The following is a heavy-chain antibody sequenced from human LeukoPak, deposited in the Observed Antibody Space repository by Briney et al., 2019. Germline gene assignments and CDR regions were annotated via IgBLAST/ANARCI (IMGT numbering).Heavy chain of an antibody. CDR3: ARAYTYAGGSEH. CDR2: IYTSGST. Sequence: SETLSLTCTVSGGSISSYYWSWVRQPAGEGLEWIGRIYTSGSTDYNPSLRSRVTMSVDTSKSQFSLNLTSVTAADTAVYYCARAYTYAGGSEHWGQGTLVTVSS. CDR1: GGSISSYY. V-gene: IGHV4-4*07. J-gene: IGHJ4*02. D-gene: IGHD2-2*01.